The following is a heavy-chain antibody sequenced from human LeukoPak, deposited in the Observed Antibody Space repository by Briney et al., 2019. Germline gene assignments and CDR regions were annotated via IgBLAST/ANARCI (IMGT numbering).Heavy chain of an antibody. CDR1: GIIFSTYA. J-gene: IGHJ4*02. CDR2: INERGDIT. Sequence: GGSLRLSCEFSGIIFSTYAMNWVRQAPGNGLELVSAINERGDITKYADSVMRRFTISRDNSKNTLYLQMNSLRAEDTAVYYCARGDDISPGRVLEYWGRGTLVTVSS. D-gene: IGHD3-9*01. V-gene: IGHV3-23*01. CDR3: ARGDDISPGRVLEY.